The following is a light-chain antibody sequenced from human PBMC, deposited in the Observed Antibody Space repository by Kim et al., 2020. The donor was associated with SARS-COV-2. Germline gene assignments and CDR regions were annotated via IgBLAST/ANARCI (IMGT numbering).Light chain of an antibody. Sequence: EIVMTQSPATLSVSPGERATLSCRASQSVSSNLAWYQQQPGQAPRLLIYDTSTRAPGIPTRFSGRGFGTEFPLHNSRPQSEDFAGYFWPQDKKWTLYAFRREKRLEI. V-gene: IGKV3-15*01. CDR2: DTS. CDR1: QSVSSN. J-gene: IGKJ2*01. CDR3: PQDKKWTLYA.